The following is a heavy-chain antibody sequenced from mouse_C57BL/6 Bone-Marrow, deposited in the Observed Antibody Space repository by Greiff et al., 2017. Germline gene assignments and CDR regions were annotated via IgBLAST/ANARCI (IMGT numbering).Heavy chain of an antibody. CDR3: ARRGWLLRDFDY. J-gene: IGHJ2*01. CDR1: GYTFTSYW. Sequence: QLQQPGAELVKPGASVKMSCKASGYTFTSYWITWVKQRPGQGLEWIGDIYPGSGSTNYNEKIKSKAKLTVDTSSGTAYMQLSSLTSEDSAVYYCARRGWLLRDFDYWGQGTTLTVSS. CDR2: IYPGSGST. V-gene: IGHV1-55*01. D-gene: IGHD2-3*01.